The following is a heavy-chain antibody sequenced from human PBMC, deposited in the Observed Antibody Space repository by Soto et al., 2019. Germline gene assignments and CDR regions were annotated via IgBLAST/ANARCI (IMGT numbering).Heavy chain of an antibody. CDR1: GCTFSSYA. V-gene: IGHV1-69*13. CDR3: ARFSRYDFGRDSASPSYFFDY. J-gene: IGHJ4*02. Sequence: SVKVSCKTSGCTFSSYAISWVRQAPGQGLEWMGGIIPIFGTANYAQRFQGRVTVTADESTSTASMERSSQRSEDTAVYYSARFSRYDFGRDSASPSYFFDYWGQGTLVTV. D-gene: IGHD3-3*01. CDR2: IIPIFGTA.